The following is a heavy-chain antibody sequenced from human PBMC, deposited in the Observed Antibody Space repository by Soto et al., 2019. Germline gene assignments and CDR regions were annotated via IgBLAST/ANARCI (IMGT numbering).Heavy chain of an antibody. CDR3: ARGVSLSRYFDL. Sequence: QVQLVQSGAEVKKPGASVKVSCKASGYTFTSYAMHWVRQAPGQRLEWMGGINAGNGNTKYSQKFQGRVTITRDTSASTAYMELSSLSSEDTAVYYCARGVSLSRYFDLWGRGTLVTVSS. CDR1: GYTFTSYA. J-gene: IGHJ2*01. CDR2: INAGNGNT. V-gene: IGHV1-3*01.